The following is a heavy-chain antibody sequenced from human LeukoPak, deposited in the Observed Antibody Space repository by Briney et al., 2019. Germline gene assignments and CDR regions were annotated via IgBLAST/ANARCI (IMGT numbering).Heavy chain of an antibody. Sequence: SETLSLTCTVSGGSISSYYWSWIRQPPGKGLEWVGYIYYRGSTNYNPSLRSRVTISVDTSKNQSSLKLRSVTAADTAVYYCARDRSGYDSSGYYYYYSGMDVWGQGATVTVSS. CDR3: ARDRSGYDSSGYYYYYSGMDV. J-gene: IGHJ6*02. D-gene: IGHD3-22*01. V-gene: IGHV4-59*01. CDR2: IYYRGST. CDR1: GGSISSYY.